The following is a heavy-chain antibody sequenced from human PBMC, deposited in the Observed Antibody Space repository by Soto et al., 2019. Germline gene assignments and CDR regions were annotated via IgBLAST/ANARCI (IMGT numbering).Heavy chain of an antibody. CDR2: ITTDKGKT. CDR3: ATRSPAFDY. CDR1: GYTFTSYG. V-gene: IGHV1-18*01. J-gene: IGHJ4*02. Sequence: QAQLVQSGPEVKKPGASVKVSCKTSGYTFTSYGISWVRQAPGQGLEWMGWITTDKGKTTYAQKFQGRVTMTTDTPTSTAYMELRSLRSDDTAVYYCATRSPAFDYWGQGTLVTVSS.